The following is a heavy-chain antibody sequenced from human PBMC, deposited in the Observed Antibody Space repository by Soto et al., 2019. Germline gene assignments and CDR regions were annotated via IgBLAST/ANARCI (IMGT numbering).Heavy chain of an antibody. CDR2: IIPLLDIT. V-gene: IGHV1-69*08. D-gene: IGHD5-12*01. CDR3: ARDSPIGSTFSGYDAIDY. J-gene: IGHJ4*02. Sequence: QVQLVQSGAEVKKPGSSVKVSCKASGGAFTNDIITWVRQAPGQGLEWMGRIIPLLDITNYAQKFQGRVTITADKSTNTAYMELNSLISEDTAVYYCARDSPIGSTFSGYDAIDYWGQGTLVTVSS. CDR1: GGAFTNDI.